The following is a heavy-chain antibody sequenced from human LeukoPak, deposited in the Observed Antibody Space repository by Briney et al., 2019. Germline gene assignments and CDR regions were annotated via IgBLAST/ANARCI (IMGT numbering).Heavy chain of an antibody. V-gene: IGHV4-59*11. CDR3: ARVNWYSGSYYFDY. J-gene: IGHJ4*02. CDR1: GGSISSHY. Sequence: PSGTLSLTCTVSGGSISSHYWSWIRQPPGKGLEWIGYIYYSGSTNYNPSLKSRVTISVDTSKNQFSLKLSSVTAADTAVYYCARVNWYSGSYYFDYWGQGTLVTVSS. CDR2: IYYSGST. D-gene: IGHD1-26*01.